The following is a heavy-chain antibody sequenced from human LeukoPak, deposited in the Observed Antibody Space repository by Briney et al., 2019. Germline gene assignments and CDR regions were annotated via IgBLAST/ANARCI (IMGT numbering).Heavy chain of an antibody. D-gene: IGHD1-26*01. J-gene: IGHJ4*02. Sequence: GGSLRLSCAASGFTFGSYAMSWVRQAPGKGLEWVSVISASGDSTYYADSVKGRFTISSDKSKNTLYLQMNSLRVEDTAVYYCAKTGATWYYFDSWGQGTLVTVSS. V-gene: IGHV3-23*01. CDR3: AKTGATWYYFDS. CDR1: GFTFGSYA. CDR2: ISASGDST.